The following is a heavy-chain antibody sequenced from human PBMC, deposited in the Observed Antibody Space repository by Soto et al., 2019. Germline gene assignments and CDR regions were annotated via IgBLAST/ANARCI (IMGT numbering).Heavy chain of an antibody. CDR2: IYHSGST. CDR1: GGSISSSNW. CDR3: ARQAPDSSGWLLDY. D-gene: IGHD6-19*01. J-gene: IGHJ4*02. Sequence: QVQLQESGPGLVKPSGTLSLTCAVSGGSISSSNWWSWVRQPPGKGLEGIGEIYHSGSTNYNPSLKSRATITVHKSKNQFPLKPSSVTAADTAVYYCARQAPDSSGWLLDYWGQGTLVTVSS. V-gene: IGHV4-4*02.